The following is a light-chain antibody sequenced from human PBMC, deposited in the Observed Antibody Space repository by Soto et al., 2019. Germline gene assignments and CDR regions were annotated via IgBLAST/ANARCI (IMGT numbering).Light chain of an antibody. Sequence: QSALTQPPSASGTAGQRVTISCSGSSSNIGSSSVNWYQQLPGTAPKLLIYNNNQWPSGVPDRFSGSKSGTSASLAISGLQSEDEADYYCAAWDVTLNGLYVFGAGTKVTVL. J-gene: IGLJ1*01. CDR3: AAWDVTLNGLYV. CDR1: SSNIGSSS. CDR2: NNN. V-gene: IGLV1-44*01.